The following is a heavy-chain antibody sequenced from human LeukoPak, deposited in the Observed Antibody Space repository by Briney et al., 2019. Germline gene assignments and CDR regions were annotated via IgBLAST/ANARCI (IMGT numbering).Heavy chain of an antibody. CDR1: GFTFSSYA. D-gene: IGHD6-19*01. Sequence: GGSLRLSCAASGFTFSSYAMSWVRQAPGKGLEWVSAISGSGGSTYYADSVKGRFTISRDNSKNTLYLQMNSLRAEDTAVYYCANTGYSSGWYPGYWGQGTPVTVSS. CDR3: ANTGYSSGWYPGY. J-gene: IGHJ4*02. V-gene: IGHV3-23*01. CDR2: ISGSGGST.